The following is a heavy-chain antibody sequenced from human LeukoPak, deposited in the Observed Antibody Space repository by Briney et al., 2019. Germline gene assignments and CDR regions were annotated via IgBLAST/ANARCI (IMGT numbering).Heavy chain of an antibody. CDR1: GYTFTGHY. CDR3: ASGGYKLDY. V-gene: IGHV1-2*02. Sequence: ASVKVSCKASGYTFTGHYMYWVRQAPGQGLEWMGWINPNSGATNYAQKFQGRVTMTRDTSISTAYMDLSRLISDDTAVYYCASGGYKLDYWGQRTLVTVSS. CDR2: INPNSGAT. J-gene: IGHJ4*02. D-gene: IGHD5-18*01.